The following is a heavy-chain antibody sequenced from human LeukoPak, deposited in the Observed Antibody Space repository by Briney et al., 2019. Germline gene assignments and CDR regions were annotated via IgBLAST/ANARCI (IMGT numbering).Heavy chain of an antibody. CDR3: ARDAGNSGWYSYYYGMDV. CDR2: IYYSGST. Sequence: PSETLSLTCTVSGGPISSYYWSWIRQPPGKGLEWIGYIYYSGSTNYNPSLKSRVTISVDTSKNQFSLKLSSVTAADTAVYYCARDAGNSGWYSYYYGMDVWGQGTTVTVSS. J-gene: IGHJ6*02. V-gene: IGHV4-59*01. CDR1: GGPISSYY. D-gene: IGHD6-19*01.